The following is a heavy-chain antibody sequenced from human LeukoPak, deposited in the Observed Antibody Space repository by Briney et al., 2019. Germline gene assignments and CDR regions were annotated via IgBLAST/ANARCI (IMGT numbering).Heavy chain of an antibody. CDR2: IYYSGST. V-gene: IGHV4-39*01. CDR3: ARQMYSYGSDY. J-gene: IGHJ4*02. CDR1: GGSISSSSYY. D-gene: IGHD5-18*01. Sequence: SETLSLTCTVSGGSISSSSYYWGWIRQPPGKGLKWIGSIYYSGSTYYNPSLKSRVTISVDTSKNQFSLKLSSVTAADTAVYYCARQMYSYGSDYWGQGTLVTVSS.